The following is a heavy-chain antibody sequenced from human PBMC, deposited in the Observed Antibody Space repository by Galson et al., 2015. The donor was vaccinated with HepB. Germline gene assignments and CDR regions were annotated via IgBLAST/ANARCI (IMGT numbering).Heavy chain of an antibody. CDR2: IYYSGST. CDR3: ARVAGSGGYYGYYYYGMDV. V-gene: IGHV4-59*08. J-gene: IGHJ6*02. D-gene: IGHD3-10*01. CDR1: GGSISSYY. Sequence: ETLSLTCTVSGGSISSYYWSWIRQPPGKGLEWIGYIYYSGSTYYNPSLKSRVTISVDTSKNQFSLKMSSVTAADTAVYYCARVAGSGGYYGYYYYGMDVWGQGTTVTVSS.